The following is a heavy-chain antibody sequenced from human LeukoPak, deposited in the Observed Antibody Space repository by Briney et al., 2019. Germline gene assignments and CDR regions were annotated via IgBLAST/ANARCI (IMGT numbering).Heavy chain of an antibody. Sequence: GGSLRLSCAASGFTFSSYSMSWVRQAPGKGLEWVSTISGSGGSTYYADSVKGRFTISRDNSKNTLYLQMNSLRTEDTAVYYCAKDTKRWKTYYYASGSYYFDYWGQGTLVTVSS. CDR3: AKDTKRWKTYYYASGSYYFDY. CDR2: ISGSGGST. D-gene: IGHD3-10*01. J-gene: IGHJ4*02. V-gene: IGHV3-23*01. CDR1: GFTFSSYS.